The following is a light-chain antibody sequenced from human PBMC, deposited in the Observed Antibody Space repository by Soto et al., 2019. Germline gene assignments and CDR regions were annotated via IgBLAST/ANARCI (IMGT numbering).Light chain of an antibody. CDR3: QKYNSPPPGFP. Sequence: DIQMTQSPSSLSASVGDRVTITCRASQGISNYLAWYQQKPGKVPKLLIYAASTLQSGVPSRFSGSGSGTDFTLTISSLQPEDVATFYCQKYNSPPPGFPFGPGTKVDIK. V-gene: IGKV1-27*01. J-gene: IGKJ3*01. CDR2: AAS. CDR1: QGISNY.